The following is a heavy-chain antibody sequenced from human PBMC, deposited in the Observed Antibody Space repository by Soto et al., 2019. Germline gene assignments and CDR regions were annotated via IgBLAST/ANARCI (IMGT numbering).Heavy chain of an antibody. Sequence: PSETLSLTCTVSGGSISSGDYYWSWIRQPPGKGLEWIWYIYYSGSTYYNPSLKSRVTISVDTSKSQFSLKLSSVTAADTAVYYCARGYCISTSCYNPSGSILSGFDYWGQGTLVTVSS. V-gene: IGHV4-30-4*01. CDR3: ARGYCISTSCYNPSGSILSGFDY. J-gene: IGHJ4*02. CDR1: GGSISSGDYY. CDR2: IYYSGST. D-gene: IGHD2-2*02.